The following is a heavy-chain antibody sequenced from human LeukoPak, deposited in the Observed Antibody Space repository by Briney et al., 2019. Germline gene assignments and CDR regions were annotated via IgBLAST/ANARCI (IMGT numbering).Heavy chain of an antibody. CDR2: IMPILSTA. CDR3: ASGYLGRAGTTDRLDY. Sequence: GASVKVSCKASGYTFTGYYMHWVRQAPGQGLEWMGGIMPILSTANYAQKFQGRVTITADKSTSTAYMELSSLRSEDTAVYYCASGYLGRAGTTDRLDYWGQGTLVTVSS. V-gene: IGHV1-69*06. D-gene: IGHD4-17*01. J-gene: IGHJ4*02. CDR1: GYTFTGYY.